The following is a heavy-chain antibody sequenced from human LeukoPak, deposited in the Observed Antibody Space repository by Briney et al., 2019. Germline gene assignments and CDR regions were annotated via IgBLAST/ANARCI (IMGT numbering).Heavy chain of an antibody. D-gene: IGHD5-12*01. CDR1: GFTFSSYW. J-gene: IGHJ4*02. CDR3: ARDSGYDSPYFDY. CDR2: IKQDGSEK. Sequence: PGGSLRLSCAASGFTFSSYWMSWVRQAPGKGLEWVANIKQDGSEKYYVDSVKGRFTISRDNAKNSLYLHMNSLRAEDTAVYYCARDSGYDSPYFDYWGQGTLVTLSS. V-gene: IGHV3-7*05.